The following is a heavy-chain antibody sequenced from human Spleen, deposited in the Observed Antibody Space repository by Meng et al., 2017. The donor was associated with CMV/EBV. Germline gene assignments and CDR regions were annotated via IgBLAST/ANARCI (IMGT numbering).Heavy chain of an antibody. CDR1: GGSFSGYY. V-gene: IGHV4-34*01. CDR2: IYHSGTT. Sequence: SETLSLTCAVYGGSFSGYYWSWIRQPPGKGLEWIGYIYHSGTTNYKPSLRSRVTISVDTSKNQFTLKLNSVTAADTAMYFCARVTSLGAFDIWGQGTMVTVSS. D-gene: IGHD2-21*02. J-gene: IGHJ3*02. CDR3: ARVTSLGAFDI.